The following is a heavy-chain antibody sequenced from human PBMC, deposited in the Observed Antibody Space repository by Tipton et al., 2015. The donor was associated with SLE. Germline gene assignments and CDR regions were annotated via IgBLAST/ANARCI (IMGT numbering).Heavy chain of an antibody. J-gene: IGHJ4*02. CDR2: VSYEGNHK. CDR1: GFSFSDNA. D-gene: IGHD2-2*01. Sequence: RSLRLSCAASGFSFSDNAMHWVRQAPGKGLEWVALVSYEGNHKFYADSVKGRFTVSRDNSKDMLFLEMNSLRAEDTAVYYCARASNWHFDYWGQGTLVTVSS. V-gene: IGHV3-30*03. CDR3: ARASNWHFDY.